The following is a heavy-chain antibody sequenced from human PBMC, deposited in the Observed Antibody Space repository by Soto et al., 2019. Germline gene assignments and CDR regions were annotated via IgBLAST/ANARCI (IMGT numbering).Heavy chain of an antibody. CDR3: ARDRSCSSTSCYYGMDV. Sequence: SETLSLTCTVSGGSVSSGSYYWSWIRQPPGKGLEWIGYIYYSGSTNYNPSLKSRVTISVDTSKNQFSLKLSSVTAADTAVYYCARDRSCSSTSCYYGMDVWGQGTTVTVSS. CDR2: IYYSGST. V-gene: IGHV4-61*01. D-gene: IGHD2-2*01. J-gene: IGHJ6*02. CDR1: GGSVSSGSYY.